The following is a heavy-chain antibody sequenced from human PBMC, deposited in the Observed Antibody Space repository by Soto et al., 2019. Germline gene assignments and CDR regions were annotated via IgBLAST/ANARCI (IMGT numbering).Heavy chain of an antibody. V-gene: IGHV1-2*04. Sequence: QVQLVQSGAEVKKPGASVKVSCKASGYTFTGYYMHWVRQAPGQGLEWMGWINPNSGGTNYAQKLQGWVTMTRDTSISTAYMELSRLRSDDTAVYYCARDAEAAAGSFDIWGQGTMVTVSS. D-gene: IGHD6-13*01. CDR3: ARDAEAAAGSFDI. CDR1: GYTFTGYY. CDR2: INPNSGGT. J-gene: IGHJ3*02.